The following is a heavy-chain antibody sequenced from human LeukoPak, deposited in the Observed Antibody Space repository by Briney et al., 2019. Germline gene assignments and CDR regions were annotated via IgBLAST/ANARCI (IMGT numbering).Heavy chain of an antibody. CDR1: GFTFSSYA. CDR3: AKDRAVGATPGGYFDY. Sequence: GGSLRLSCAASGFTFSSYAMSWVRQAPGEGLECVSAISGSGGSTYYADCVKGRFTISRDNSKNTLYLQMNSLRAEDTAVYYCAKDRAVGATPGGYFDYWGQGTMVTVSS. CDR2: ISGSGGST. V-gene: IGHV3-23*01. D-gene: IGHD1-26*01. J-gene: IGHJ4*02.